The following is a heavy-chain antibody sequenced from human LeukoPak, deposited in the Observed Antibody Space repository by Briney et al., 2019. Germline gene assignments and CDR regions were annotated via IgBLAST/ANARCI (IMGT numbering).Heavy chain of an antibody. CDR1: GFTFSSYA. V-gene: IGHV3-23*01. CDR2: ISGSGGST. Sequence: GGSLRLSCAASGFTFSSYAMSWVRQAPGKGLEWVSAISGSGGSTYYADSVKGRFTISRDNSKNTLYLQMNSLRAEDTAVYYCANIPPMMYCGGDCYEEYFQHWGQGTLVTVSS. J-gene: IGHJ1*01. CDR3: ANIPPMMYCGGDCYEEYFQH. D-gene: IGHD2-21*01.